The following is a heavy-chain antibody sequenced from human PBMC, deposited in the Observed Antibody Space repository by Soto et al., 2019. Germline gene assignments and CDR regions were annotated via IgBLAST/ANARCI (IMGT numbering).Heavy chain of an antibody. CDR2: ISWNSGSI. D-gene: IGHD6-6*01. J-gene: IGHJ4*02. CDR1: GFTFDDYA. Sequence: EVHLVESGGGLVQPGRSLRLSCTASGFTFDDYAMHWVRQGPGKGLEWVSGISWNSGSIGYADSVKGRFTISRDNAKNSLYLQMNSLRAEDTALYYCAKEKSIAARPFDYWGQGTLVTVSP. CDR3: AKEKSIAARPFDY. V-gene: IGHV3-9*01.